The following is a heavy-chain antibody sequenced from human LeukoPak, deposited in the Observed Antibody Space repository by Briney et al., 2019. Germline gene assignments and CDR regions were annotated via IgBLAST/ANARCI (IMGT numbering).Heavy chain of an antibody. CDR3: ARRRSLSYSSSSGFDY. D-gene: IGHD6-6*01. Sequence: PETLSLTCTVSGGSISSSSYYWGWIRQPPGKGLEWIGSIYYSGSTYYNPSLKSRVTISVDTSKNQFSLKLSSVTAADTVVYYCARRRSLSYSSSSGFDYWGQGTLVTVSS. CDR1: GGSISSSSYY. J-gene: IGHJ4*02. V-gene: IGHV4-39*01. CDR2: IYYSGST.